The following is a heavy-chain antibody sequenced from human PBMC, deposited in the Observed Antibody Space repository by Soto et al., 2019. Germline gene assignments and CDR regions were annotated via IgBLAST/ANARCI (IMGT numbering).Heavy chain of an antibody. CDR2: ISGSGGAT. Sequence: EVQLLESGGGVVQPGGSLRLSCAASGFIFTEYGMSWVRQAPGKGLEWVSGISGSGGATYYADSVQGRFTISKDFSKHTLFLQMSGLRAEDTAVYFWGLLKTGYALYYFAYWGQGSLVTVSS. CDR3: GLLKTGYALYYFAY. D-gene: IGHD3-9*01. V-gene: IGHV3-23*01. J-gene: IGHJ4*02. CDR1: GFIFTEYG.